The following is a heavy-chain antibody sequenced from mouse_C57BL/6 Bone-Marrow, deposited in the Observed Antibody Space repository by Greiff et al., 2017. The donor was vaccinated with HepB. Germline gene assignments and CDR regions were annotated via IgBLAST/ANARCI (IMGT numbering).Heavy chain of an antibody. CDR1: GYTFTDYE. V-gene: IGHV1-23*01. CDR2: IDPETCGT. D-gene: IGHD3-2*02. Sequence: VKLVESGAELVRPGASVKLSCKASGYTFTDYEMHCVKQTPVHGLEWIGAIDPETCGTAYNQKFKGKATLTADKSSSTAYMELRSLTSEDSAVYYCTREGTRQLRLPGYWGQGTTLTVSS. J-gene: IGHJ2*01. CDR3: TREGTRQLRLPGY.